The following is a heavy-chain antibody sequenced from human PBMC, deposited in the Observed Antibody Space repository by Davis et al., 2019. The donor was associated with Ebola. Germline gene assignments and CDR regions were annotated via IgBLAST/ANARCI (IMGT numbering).Heavy chain of an antibody. J-gene: IGHJ4*02. Sequence: SETLSLTCTVSGSSTSRGYYWGCIRQPPGKGLEWIGSIYHSGSTYYNPSLNSRVTISVDTSKNQFSLKLSSVTAADTAVYYCTQNVGDYWGQVNLVTVSS. CDR3: TQNVGDY. CDR2: IYHSGST. CDR1: GSSTSRGYY. V-gene: IGHV4-38-2*02. D-gene: IGHD1-26*01.